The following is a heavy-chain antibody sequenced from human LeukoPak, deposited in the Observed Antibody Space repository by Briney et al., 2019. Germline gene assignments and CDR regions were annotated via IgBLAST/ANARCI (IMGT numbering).Heavy chain of an antibody. CDR2: IYYSGRT. V-gene: IGHV4-59*01. CDR3: ARVRDDYDILTGYFTDAFDI. Sequence: SETLSLTCTVSGDSISNYFWSWIRQYPGKGLERIGYIYYSGRTNYNPSLKSRVTISVDTSKNQFSLKLSSVTAADTAVYYCARVRDDYDILTGYFTDAFDIWGQGTMVTVSS. D-gene: IGHD3-9*01. J-gene: IGHJ3*02. CDR1: GDSISNYF.